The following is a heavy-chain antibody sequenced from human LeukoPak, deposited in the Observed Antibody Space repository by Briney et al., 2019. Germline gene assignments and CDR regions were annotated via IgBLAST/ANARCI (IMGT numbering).Heavy chain of an antibody. CDR2: ISWNSGSI. V-gene: IGHV3-9*01. D-gene: IGHD6-13*01. CDR3: AKGGAAAGRNYYGMDV. Sequence: GGSLRLSCAASGFIFDDYAMHWVRQAPGKGLEWVSGISWNSGSIGYADSVKGRFTISRDNAKKSLYLQMNSLRAEDTALYYCAKGGAAAGRNYYGMDVWGQGTTVTVSS. CDR1: GFIFDDYA. J-gene: IGHJ6*02.